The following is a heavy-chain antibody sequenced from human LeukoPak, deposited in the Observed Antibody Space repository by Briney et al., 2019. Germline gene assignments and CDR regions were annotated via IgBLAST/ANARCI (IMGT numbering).Heavy chain of an antibody. CDR1: GGSISSSGHY. V-gene: IGHV4-39*07. Sequence: PSETLSLTCSVSGGSISSSGHYWGWIRQSPEKGLDWIGSIYSNGNTYYNPSVKSRVTISVDTSKNQFSLKLTSVTAAETAVYYCARSVTVTTGYFDYWGQGALVTVSS. D-gene: IGHD4-17*01. CDR2: IYSNGNT. CDR3: ARSVTVTTGYFDY. J-gene: IGHJ4*02.